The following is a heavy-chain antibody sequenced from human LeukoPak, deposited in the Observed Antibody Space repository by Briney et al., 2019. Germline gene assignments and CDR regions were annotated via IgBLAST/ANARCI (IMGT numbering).Heavy chain of an antibody. V-gene: IGHV4-38-2*02. J-gene: IGHJ3*02. CDR2: TFHSGST. Sequence: PSETLSLTCSVSGYSISSGFYWGWIRPPPGKGLEWTGSTFHSGSTYYNPSLKSRVTISVDTSKNQFFLKLSSVAAADTAVYYCARANYYDSSGYSRGGFGIWGQGTMVTVSS. CDR3: ARANYYDSSGYSRGGFGI. CDR1: GYSISSGFY. D-gene: IGHD3-22*01.